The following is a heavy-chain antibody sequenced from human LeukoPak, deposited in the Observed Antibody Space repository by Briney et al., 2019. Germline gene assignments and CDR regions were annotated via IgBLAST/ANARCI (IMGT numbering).Heavy chain of an antibody. V-gene: IGHV3-21*01. CDR2: ISSSSSYI. Sequence: PGGSLRLSCAASEFSVGSNYMNWVRQAPGKGLEWVSSISSSSSYIYYADSVKGRFTISRDNAKNSLYLQMNSLRAEDTAVYYCARDLPQLYYWGQGTLVTVSS. CDR1: EFSVGSNY. J-gene: IGHJ4*02. CDR3: ARDLPQLYY.